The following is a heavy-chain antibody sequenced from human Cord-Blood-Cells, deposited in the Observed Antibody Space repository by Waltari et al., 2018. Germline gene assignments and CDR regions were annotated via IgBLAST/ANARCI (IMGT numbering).Heavy chain of an antibody. CDR1: GFTVSSNY. Sequence: EVQLVESGGGLIQPGGSLRLSCAASGFTVSSNYMSWVRQAPGKGLEWVSVIYSGGSTYYADSVKGRFTISRDNSKNTLYLQMNSLRAEDTAVYYCARDHRGNSGSYLDYWGQGTLVTVSS. CDR3: ARDHRGNSGSYLDY. D-gene: IGHD1-26*01. V-gene: IGHV3-53*01. J-gene: IGHJ4*02. CDR2: IYSGGST.